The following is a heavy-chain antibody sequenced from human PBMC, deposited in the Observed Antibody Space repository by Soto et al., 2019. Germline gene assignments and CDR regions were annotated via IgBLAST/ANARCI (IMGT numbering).Heavy chain of an antibody. CDR2: ISYVGNDK. D-gene: IGHD6-13*01. Sequence: GGSLRLSCAASGFTFSNYAMHWVRQAPGQGLEWVAVISYVGNDKYYADSVKGRFTISRDNSKNTLYLQMNSLRAEDTAVYYCARDLTGGAADYYFASWGQGTLVTVSS. V-gene: IGHV3-30-3*01. CDR1: GFTFSNYA. J-gene: IGHJ4*02. CDR3: ARDLTGGAADYYFAS.